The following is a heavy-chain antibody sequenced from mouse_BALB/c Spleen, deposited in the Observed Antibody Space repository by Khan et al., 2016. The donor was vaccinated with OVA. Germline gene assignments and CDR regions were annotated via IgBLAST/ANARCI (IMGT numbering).Heavy chain of an antibody. CDR1: GYTFTSYW. J-gene: IGHJ2*01. CDR2: INPTTVYT. Sequence: VQLQQSGAELAKPGASVKMSCKASGYTFTSYWINWVKQRPGQGLEWIGYINPTTVYTDYNQKFKDKATLTADKSSSTAYMQLSNLTSEDSAVXYCARRGLRWDFDYWGQGTTLTVSS. V-gene: IGHV1-7*01. D-gene: IGHD1-1*01. CDR3: ARRGLRWDFDY.